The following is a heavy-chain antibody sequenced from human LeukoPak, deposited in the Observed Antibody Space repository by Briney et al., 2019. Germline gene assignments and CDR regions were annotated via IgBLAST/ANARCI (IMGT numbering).Heavy chain of an antibody. J-gene: IGHJ4*02. CDR3: AKTTVTSLLDY. V-gene: IGHV3-48*03. Sequence: GGSLRLSCTASGFTFSGYEMNWVRQAPGKGLEWVSYISSSGNSIYYADSVKGRFTISRDNSKNTLYLQMNSLRVEDTAVYYCAKTTVTSLLDYWGLGTLVTVSS. CDR2: ISSSGNSI. D-gene: IGHD4-17*01. CDR1: GFTFSGYE.